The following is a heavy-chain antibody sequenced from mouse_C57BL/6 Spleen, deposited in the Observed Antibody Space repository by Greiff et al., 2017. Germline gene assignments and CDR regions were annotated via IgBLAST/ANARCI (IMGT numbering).Heavy chain of an antibody. J-gene: IGHJ2*01. CDR3: AREDYSSYRYYFDY. CDR2: INYDGSST. D-gene: IGHD2-5*01. V-gene: IGHV5-16*01. CDR1: GFTFSDYY. Sequence: EVKLVESEGGLVQPGSSMKLSCTASGFTFSDYYMAWVRQVPEKGLEWVANINYDGSSTYYLDSLKSRFIISRDNAKNILYLQMSSLKSEDTATYYCAREDYSSYRYYFDYWGQGTTLTVSS.